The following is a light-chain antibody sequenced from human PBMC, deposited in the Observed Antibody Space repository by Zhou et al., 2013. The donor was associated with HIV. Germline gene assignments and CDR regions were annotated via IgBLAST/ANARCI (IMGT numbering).Light chain of an antibody. CDR2: DAS. Sequence: EIVLTQSPATLYVSPGERATLSCRASQSVSSYLAWYQQKPGQAPRLLIYDASNRATGIPARFSGSGSGTDFTLTISSLEPEDFAVYYCQQRSNWPITFGPGTKVDIK. J-gene: IGKJ3*01. V-gene: IGKV3-11*01. CDR1: QSVSSY. CDR3: QQRSNWPIT.